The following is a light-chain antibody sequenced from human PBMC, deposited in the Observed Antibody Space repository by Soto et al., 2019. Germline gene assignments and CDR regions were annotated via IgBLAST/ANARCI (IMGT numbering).Light chain of an antibody. CDR1: RSNIGAGYD. CDR2: GNS. CDR3: QSYDSSLSGVV. V-gene: IGLV1-40*01. Sequence: QAVLTQPPSVSGAPGQRVTISCTGSRSNIGAGYDVHWYQQLPGTAPKLLIYGNSNRPSGDPDRFSGSKSGTSASLAITGLEAEDEADYYCQSYDSSLSGVVFGGGTKVTVL. J-gene: IGLJ2*01.